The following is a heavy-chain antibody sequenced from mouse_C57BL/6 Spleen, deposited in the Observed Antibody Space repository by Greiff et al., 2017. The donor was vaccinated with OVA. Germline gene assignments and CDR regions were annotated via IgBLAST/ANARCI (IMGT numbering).Heavy chain of an antibody. CDR3: TRDGYYSFAY. J-gene: IGHJ3*01. V-gene: IGHV1-15*01. Sequence: QVQLQQSGAELVRPGASVTLSCKASGYTFTDYEMHWVKQTPVHGLEWIGAIDPETGGTAYNQKFKGKAILTADKSSSTAYMELRSLTSDDSAVYYCTRDGYYSFAYWGQGTLVTVSA. D-gene: IGHD2-3*01. CDR1: GYTFTDYE. CDR2: IDPETGGT.